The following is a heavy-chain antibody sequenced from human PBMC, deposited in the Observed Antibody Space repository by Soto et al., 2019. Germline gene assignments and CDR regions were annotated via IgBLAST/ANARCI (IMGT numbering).Heavy chain of an antibody. CDR1: GGTFSSYT. CDR2: IIPILGIA. D-gene: IGHD6-6*01. V-gene: IGHV1-69*02. Sequence: ASVKVSCKASGGTFSSYTISWVRQAPGQGLEWMGRIIPILGIANYAQKFQGRVTITADKSTSTAYMELSSLRSEDTAVYYCARADSSSSHLGDYWGQGTLVTVSS. CDR3: ARADSSSSHLGDY. J-gene: IGHJ4*02.